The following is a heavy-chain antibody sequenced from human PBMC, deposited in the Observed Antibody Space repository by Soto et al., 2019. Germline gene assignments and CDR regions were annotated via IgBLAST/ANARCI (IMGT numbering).Heavy chain of an antibody. J-gene: IGHJ4*02. CDR3: ARGLSIAAALYYFDY. CDR1: GGSISSGGYY. V-gene: IGHV4-31*03. CDR2: IYYSGST. Sequence: QVQLQESGPGLVKPSQTLSLTCTVSGGSISSGGYYWSWIRQHPGKGLGWIGYIYYSGSTYYNPSLKSRVTISVDTSKNQFSLKLSSVTAADTAVYYCARGLSIAAALYYFDYWGQGTLVTVSS. D-gene: IGHD6-13*01.